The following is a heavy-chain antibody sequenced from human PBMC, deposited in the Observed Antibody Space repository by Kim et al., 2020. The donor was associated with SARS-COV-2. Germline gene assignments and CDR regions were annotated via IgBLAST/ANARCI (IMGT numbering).Heavy chain of an antibody. D-gene: IGHD6-13*01. V-gene: IGHV3-21*01. CDR3: AKGDLAAAGSRTKYYYYGMDV. CDR1: GFTFSSYS. J-gene: IGHJ6*02. CDR2: ISSSSSYI. Sequence: GGSLRLSCAASGFTFSSYSMHWVRQAPGKGLEWVSSISSSSSYIYYADSVKGRFTISRDNAKNTLYLQMNSLRAEDTAVYYCAKGDLAAAGSRTKYYYYGMDVWGQGTTVTVSS.